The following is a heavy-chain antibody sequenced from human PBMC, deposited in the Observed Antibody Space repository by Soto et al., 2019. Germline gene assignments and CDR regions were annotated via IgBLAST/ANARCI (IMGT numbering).Heavy chain of an antibody. CDR2: IYYSGST. V-gene: IGHV4-59*01. J-gene: IGHJ6*02. CDR1: GGSISSYY. CDR3: AREGYYYGMDV. Sequence: SETLSLTCTVSGGSISSYYWSWIRQPPGKGLEWIGYIYYSGSTNYNPSLKSRVTMSVDTSKNQFSLKLSSVTAADTAVYYCAREGYYYGMDVWGQGTTVTVSS.